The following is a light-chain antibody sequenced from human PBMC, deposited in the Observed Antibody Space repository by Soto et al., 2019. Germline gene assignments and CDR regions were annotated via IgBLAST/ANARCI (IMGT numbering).Light chain of an antibody. Sequence: EIVMTQSPATLSVSPGERATLSCRASQSISSSLAWYQQKPGQAPRLLIYGASTRATGIPARFSGSGSGTVFTLTISSLQSEDFAVYYCQQYNNGPTYSCGQGTKLEIK. CDR3: QQYNNGPTYS. J-gene: IGKJ2*01. CDR1: QSISSS. CDR2: GAS. V-gene: IGKV3-15*01.